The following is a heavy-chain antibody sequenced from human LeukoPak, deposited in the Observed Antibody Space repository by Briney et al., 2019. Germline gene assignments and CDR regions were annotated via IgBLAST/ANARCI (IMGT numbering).Heavy chain of an antibody. CDR1: GDTFTGYY. D-gene: IGHD1-26*01. J-gene: IGHJ6*03. V-gene: IGHV1-2*02. Sequence: GASVKVSCKASGDTFTGYYMRWVRQAPGQGLEWMGWINPNIGGANYAQKFQGRVTMTRDTSISTAYMELSRLRSEDTAVYYCARRSRIVGVTAYYNYYMDVWGKGTTVTVSS. CDR3: ARRSRIVGVTAYYNYYMDV. CDR2: INPNIGGA.